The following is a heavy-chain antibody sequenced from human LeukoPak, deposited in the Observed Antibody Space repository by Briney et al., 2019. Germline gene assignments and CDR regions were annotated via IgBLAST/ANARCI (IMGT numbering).Heavy chain of an antibody. D-gene: IGHD3-9*01. CDR2: IYYSGST. CDR3: ACLYYDILTGYYDPPDY. J-gene: IGHJ4*02. Sequence: SETLSLTCTVSGGSISRSSYYWGWIRQPPGKGLEWIGSIYYSGSTYYNPSLKSRVTISVDTSKNQFSLKLSSVTAADTAVYYCACLYYDILTGYYDPPDYWGQETLVTVSS. CDR1: GGSISRSSYY. V-gene: IGHV4-39*01.